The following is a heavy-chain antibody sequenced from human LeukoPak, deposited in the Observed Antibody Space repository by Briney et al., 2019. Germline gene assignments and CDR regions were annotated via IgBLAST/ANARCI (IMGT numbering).Heavy chain of an antibody. J-gene: IGHJ6*03. CDR3: ARDLNYYDSSGYYSIGYYYYYYMDV. V-gene: IGHV4-34*01. CDR1: GGSFSGYY. Sequence: SETLSLTCAVYGGSFSGYYWSWIRQPPGKGLEWIGEINHSGSTNYNPSLKSRVTISVDTSKNQFSLKLSSVTAADTAVYYCARDLNYYDSSGYYSIGYYYYYYMDVCGKGTTVTVSS. CDR2: INHSGST. D-gene: IGHD3-22*01.